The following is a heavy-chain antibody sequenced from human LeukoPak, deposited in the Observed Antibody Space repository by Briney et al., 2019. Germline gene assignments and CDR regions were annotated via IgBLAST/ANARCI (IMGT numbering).Heavy chain of an antibody. CDR3: ARDSKSGYYDSSGYYYVY. V-gene: IGHV4-38-2*02. CDR2: IYHSGST. CDR1: GYSISSGYY. Sequence: KTSETLSLTCTVSGYSISSGYYWGWIRQPPGKGLEWIGSIYHSGSTYYNPSLKSRVTISVDTSKNQFSLKLSSVTAADTAVYYCARDSKSGYYDSSGYYYVYWGQGTLVTVSS. J-gene: IGHJ4*02. D-gene: IGHD3-22*01.